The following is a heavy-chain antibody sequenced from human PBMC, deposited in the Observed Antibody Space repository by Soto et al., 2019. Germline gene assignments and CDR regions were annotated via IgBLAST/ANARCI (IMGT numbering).Heavy chain of an antibody. Sequence: SDTLSPTCTISGSSISSGGYYLSWLRQHPGKGLEWIGYIYHSGTTYYNPSLKSRVTISVDTSKNQFSLKLSSVTAADTAVYFCARLPGYRSGDSYRIAYWGQGTLVTVS. V-gene: IGHV4-31*03. CDR1: GSSISSGGYY. J-gene: IGHJ4*02. CDR2: IYHSGTT. CDR3: ARLPGYRSGDSYRIAY. D-gene: IGHD2-15*01.